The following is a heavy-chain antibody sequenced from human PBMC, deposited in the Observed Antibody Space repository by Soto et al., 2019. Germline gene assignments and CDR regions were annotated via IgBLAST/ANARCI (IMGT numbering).Heavy chain of an antibody. CDR3: ARERSSGWYVDY. CDR2: MNPNSGNT. Sequence: QVELVQSGAEVKKPGASVKVSCKASGYTFTSYDINWMRQATGQGLEWMGWMNPNSGNTGYAQKFQGRVTMTRNTSISTAYMELSSLRSEDTAVYYCARERSSGWYVDYWGQGTLDTVSS. J-gene: IGHJ4*02. D-gene: IGHD6-19*01. V-gene: IGHV1-8*01. CDR1: GYTFTSYD.